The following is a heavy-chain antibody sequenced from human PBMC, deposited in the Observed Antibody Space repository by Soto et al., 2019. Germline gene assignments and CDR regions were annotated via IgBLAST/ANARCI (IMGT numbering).Heavy chain of an antibody. J-gene: IGHJ3*02. D-gene: IGHD3-3*01. CDR2: VSDSSSYI. CDR1: GFTFRDYS. CDR3: ARDDFWSASSVGFDI. V-gene: IGHV3-21*02. Sequence: EVQLVESGGGLVEPGGSLRLSCAVSGFTFRDYSMNWVRQAPGKGLEWVASVSDSSSYIYYSDSVKGRFTVSRENGSNSLYLQMNSLRVEASAVDYCARDDFWSASSVGFDIWGQGTVVTVSS.